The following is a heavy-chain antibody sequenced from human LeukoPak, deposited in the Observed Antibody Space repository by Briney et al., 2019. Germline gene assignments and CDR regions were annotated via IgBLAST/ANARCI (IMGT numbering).Heavy chain of an antibody. CDR1: GGSISSYY. Sequence: SETLSLTCTVSGGSISSYYWSWIRQPPGKGLEWIGYIYYSGSTNYNPSLKSRVTISVDTSKNQFSLKLSSVTAADTAVYYCARGGGSCYRYWGQGTLVTVSS. J-gene: IGHJ4*02. V-gene: IGHV4-59*12. D-gene: IGHD2-15*01. CDR3: ARGGGSCYRY. CDR2: IYYSGST.